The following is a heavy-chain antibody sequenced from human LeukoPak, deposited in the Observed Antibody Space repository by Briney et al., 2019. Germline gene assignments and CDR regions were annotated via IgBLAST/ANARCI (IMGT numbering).Heavy chain of an antibody. CDR2: ISSSGGST. CDR3: AKVVGPTTRGYCDL. CDR1: GFTFSSYA. D-gene: IGHD1-26*01. V-gene: IGHV3-23*01. J-gene: IGHJ4*02. Sequence: PGGSLRLSCAASGFTFSSYAVSCVRQAPGKGLEWVSTISSSGGSTYYADSVKGRFTISRDNSKNTLYLQMNSLRAEDTAVYYCAKVVGPTTRGYCDLWDQGTLVTVSS.